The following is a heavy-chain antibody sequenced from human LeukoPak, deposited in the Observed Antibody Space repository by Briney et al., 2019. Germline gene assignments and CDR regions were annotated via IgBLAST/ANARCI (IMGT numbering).Heavy chain of an antibody. CDR3: AKAPVTTCRGAFCYPFDY. Sequence: GGTLRLSCAASGFTFSSYGMSWVRQAPGKGLEWVSAISGSGGSTYYADSVKGRFTISRDSSKNTLFLQMNRLRPEDAAVYYCAKAPVTTCRGAFCYPFDYWGLGTLVTVSS. J-gene: IGHJ4*02. CDR1: GFTFSSYG. D-gene: IGHD2-15*01. V-gene: IGHV3-23*01. CDR2: ISGSGGST.